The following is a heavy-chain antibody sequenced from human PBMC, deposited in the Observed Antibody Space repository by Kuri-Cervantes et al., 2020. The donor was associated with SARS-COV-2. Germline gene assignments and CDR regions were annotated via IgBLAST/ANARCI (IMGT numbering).Heavy chain of an antibody. D-gene: IGHD3-3*01. CDR1: GGSFSGYY. Sequence: LRLSGAVYGGSFSGYYWSWIRQPPGKGLEWIGEINHSGSTNSNPSLKSRVTISVDTSKNQFSLKLSSVTAADTAVYYCARRSPYDFWSGSTYNDAFDIWGQGTMVTVSS. V-gene: IGHV4-34*01. CDR2: INHSGST. J-gene: IGHJ3*02. CDR3: ARRSPYDFWSGSTYNDAFDI.